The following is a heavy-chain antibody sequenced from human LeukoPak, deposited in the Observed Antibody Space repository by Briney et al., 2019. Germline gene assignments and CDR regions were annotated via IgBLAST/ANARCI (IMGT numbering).Heavy chain of an antibody. D-gene: IGHD1-26*01. CDR1: GFTFINAW. J-gene: IGHJ6*04. CDR3: ARDSGRYGYYMDV. Sequence: PGGSLRLSCAASGFTFINAWMAWVRQAPGKGLEWVADISGSSDDIHYADSVTGRFTISRDNAKNSVYLQMNSLRVEDTAVYYCARDSGRYGYYMDVWGKGTTVTVSS. V-gene: IGHV3-48*01. CDR2: ISGSSDDI.